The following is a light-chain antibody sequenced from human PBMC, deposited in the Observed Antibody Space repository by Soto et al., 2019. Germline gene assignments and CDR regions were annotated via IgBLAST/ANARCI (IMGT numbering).Light chain of an antibody. V-gene: IGKV1-39*01. J-gene: IGKJ5*01. CDR1: QSISSY. CDR2: AAS. Sequence: DIQMTQSPSSLSASVGDXXXXXXXXSQSISSYLNWYQQKPGKAPKLLIYAASSLQSGVPSRFSGSGSGTDFTLTISSLQPEDFATYYCQQSYSTPVTFGQGTRLEIK. CDR3: QQSYSTPVT.